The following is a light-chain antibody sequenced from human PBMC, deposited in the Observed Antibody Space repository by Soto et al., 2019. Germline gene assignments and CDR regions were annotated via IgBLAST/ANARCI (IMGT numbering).Light chain of an antibody. CDR2: GTS. J-gene: IGKJ4*01. V-gene: IGKV3-15*01. CDR3: QQYNERPLT. Sequence: EVVITQAAATLSVSPGERATLSCRASQSAKDNVAWYQHKAGQAPRLLMHGTSLMSTGIPARVSGSGSETEFTPNSGSLQSEDVAVYCCQQYNERPLTFGGGTKVDI. CDR1: QSAKDN.